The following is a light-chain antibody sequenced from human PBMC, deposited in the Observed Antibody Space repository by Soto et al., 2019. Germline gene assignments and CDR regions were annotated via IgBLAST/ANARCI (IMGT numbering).Light chain of an antibody. J-gene: IGKJ4*01. CDR3: QQYYETLT. Sequence: DIQMTQSPSSLSASVGDRVTIACRASQGIRNNLAWYQQKPGQVPKLLIYAASTLQSGVPSRFSASGSGTDFTLTISSLQPEDVAVYYCQQYYETLTFGGGTKVEIK. CDR1: QGIRNN. CDR2: AAS. V-gene: IGKV1-27*01.